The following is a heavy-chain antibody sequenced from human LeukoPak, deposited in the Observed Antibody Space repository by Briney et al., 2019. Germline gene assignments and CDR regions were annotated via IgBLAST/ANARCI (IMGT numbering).Heavy chain of an antibody. D-gene: IGHD3-9*01. J-gene: IGHJ3*02. Sequence: GASVKASCKAFGYTLPGYIIHWVRKAPGQGLDWMGRINPNSGGTNYAQKFQGRVTMTRDTSISTAYMELSRLRSDDTAVYYCARDGDIDAFDIWGQGTMVTVSS. CDR2: INPNSGGT. CDR1: GYTLPGYI. V-gene: IGHV1-2*06. CDR3: ARDGDIDAFDI.